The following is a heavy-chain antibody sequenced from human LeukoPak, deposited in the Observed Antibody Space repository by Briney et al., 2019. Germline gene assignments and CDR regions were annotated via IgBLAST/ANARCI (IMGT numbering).Heavy chain of an antibody. CDR3: ARRYYGDYYYYMDV. Sequence: PGGSLRLSCAASGFTFSSYEMNWVRQAPGKGLGWVSYISSSGSTIYYADSVKGRFTISRDNAKNSLYLQMNSLRAEDTAVYYCARRYYGDYYYYMDVWGKGTTVTVSS. CDR1: GFTFSSYE. V-gene: IGHV3-48*03. D-gene: IGHD3-22*01. CDR2: ISSSGSTI. J-gene: IGHJ6*03.